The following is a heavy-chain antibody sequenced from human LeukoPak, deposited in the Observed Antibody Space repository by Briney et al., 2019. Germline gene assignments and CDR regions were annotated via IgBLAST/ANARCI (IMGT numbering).Heavy chain of an antibody. CDR1: GGSISSYY. Sequence: SETLSLTCTVSGGSISSYYWSWIRQPPGKGLEWIGYIYYSGSTNYNPSLKSRVTISVDTSKNQFSLKLSSVTAADTAVYYCARDSSGPRGVDAFDIWGQGTMVTVSS. V-gene: IGHV4-59*12. J-gene: IGHJ3*02. CDR3: ARDSSGPRGVDAFDI. CDR2: IYYSGST. D-gene: IGHD3-22*01.